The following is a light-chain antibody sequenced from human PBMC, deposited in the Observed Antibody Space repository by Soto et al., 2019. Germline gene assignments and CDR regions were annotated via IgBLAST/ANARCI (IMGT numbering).Light chain of an antibody. J-gene: IGKJ4*01. CDR1: QSVSSY. CDR3: QQRSNWLT. Sequence: EIVMTQSPATLPVSPGERATLSCRASQSVSSYLAWYQQKPGQAPRLLIYDASNRATGIPARFSGSGSGTDFTLTISSLEPEDFAVYYCQQRSNWLTFGGGTKVDIK. V-gene: IGKV3-11*01. CDR2: DAS.